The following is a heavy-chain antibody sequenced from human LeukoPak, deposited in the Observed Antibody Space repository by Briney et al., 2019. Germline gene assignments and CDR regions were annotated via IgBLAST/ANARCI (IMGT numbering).Heavy chain of an antibody. CDR1: GYTLTCYS. D-gene: IGHD5-18*01. CDR3: ARDLHRYSSYFFDY. Sequence: SVKCDCQASGYTLTCYSMHWMRQATVQGLEPTRWINPNSGGTNYAQKFRGRVTMTRDTSISTAYMELSRLRSDDTAVYYCARDLHRYSSYFFDYWGQGTLVTVSS. V-gene: IGHV1-2*02. CDR2: INPNSGGT. J-gene: IGHJ4*02.